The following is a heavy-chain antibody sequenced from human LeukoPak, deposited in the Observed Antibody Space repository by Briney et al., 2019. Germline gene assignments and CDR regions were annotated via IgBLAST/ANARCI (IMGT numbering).Heavy chain of an antibody. V-gene: IGHV1-18*01. CDR2: ISAYNGNT. J-gene: IGHJ4*02. CDR1: GYTFTSYG. D-gene: IGHD3-22*01. Sequence: ASVKVSCXASGYTFTSYGISWVRQAPGRGLVWMGWISAYNGNTNYAQKLQGRVTMTTDTSTSTAYMELRSLRSDDTAVYYCARVSITMIVAFDYWGQGTLVTVSS. CDR3: ARVSITMIVAFDY.